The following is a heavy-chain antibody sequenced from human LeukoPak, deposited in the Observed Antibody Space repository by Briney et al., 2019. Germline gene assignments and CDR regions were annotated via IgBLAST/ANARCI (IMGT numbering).Heavy chain of an antibody. CDR3: ARDEIYYDILTGYRHFDY. D-gene: IGHD3-9*01. V-gene: IGHV3-30*04. J-gene: IGHJ4*02. CDR1: GFTFSSYA. CDR2: ISYDGGNK. Sequence: GGSLRLSCAASGFTFSSYAMHWVRQAPGKGLEWVAVISYDGGNKYYADSVKGRFTISRDNSENTLYLQMNSLRAEDTAVYYCARDEIYYDILTGYRHFDYWGQGTLVTVFS.